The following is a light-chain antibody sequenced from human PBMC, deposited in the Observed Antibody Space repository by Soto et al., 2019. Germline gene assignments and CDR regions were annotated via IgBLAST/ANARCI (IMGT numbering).Light chain of an antibody. J-gene: IGLJ3*02. CDR1: SSDIGAYRY. Sequence: QSALTQPPSASGSPGQSVTISCTGGSSDIGAYRYVSWYQQHPGKAPKLLIYGNSNRPSGVPDRFSGSKSGTSASLAINGLQAEDEAHYYCQSYDNSLSGSWVFGGGTKLTVL. CDR3: QSYDNSLSGSWV. CDR2: GNS. V-gene: IGLV2-8*01.